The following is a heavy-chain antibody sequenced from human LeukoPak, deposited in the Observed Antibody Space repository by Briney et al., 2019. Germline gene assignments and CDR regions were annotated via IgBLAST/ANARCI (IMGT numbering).Heavy chain of an antibody. J-gene: IGHJ4*02. CDR3: ALYNY. CDR2: INPGNGDT. Sequence: ASVKVSCKTSGYSFTSQDMHWVRQAPGQSLEWMGCINPGNGDTKYSQEFQGRVTITRDTSATTAYMELSSLRSDDMAVYYCALYNYWGQGTLVTVSS. D-gene: IGHD2-2*02. CDR1: GYSFTSQD. V-gene: IGHV1-3*03.